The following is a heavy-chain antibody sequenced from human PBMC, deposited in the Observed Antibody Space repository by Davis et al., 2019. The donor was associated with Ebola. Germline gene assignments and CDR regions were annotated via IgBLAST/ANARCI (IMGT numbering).Heavy chain of an antibody. V-gene: IGHV3-23*01. J-gene: IGHJ4*02. D-gene: IGHD4-23*01. CDR2: ISGSGGST. CDR1: GFTFSSYA. Sequence: GESLKISCAASGFTFSSYAMSWVRQAPGKGLEWVSAISGSGGSTYYADSVKGRFTISRDNSKNTLYLHMNSLRVEDTATFYCAKKTGLETPKPGNFFDFWGQGTLVTVSS. CDR3: AKKTGLETPKPGNFFDF.